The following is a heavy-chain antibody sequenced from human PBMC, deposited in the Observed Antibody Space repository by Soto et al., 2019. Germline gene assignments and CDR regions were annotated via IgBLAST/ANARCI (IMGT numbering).Heavy chain of an antibody. V-gene: IGHV3-74*01. CDR2: VNSDGSNT. CDR1: GFSFSNTW. Sequence: EVQLVESGGGLVQPGGSLRLSCAASGFSFSNTWMHWVRQAPGKGLVWVSHVNSDGSNTNYADFVKGRFTVSRDNARNTVYLQMNSLSADDTAVYYCAKDWSYGLDVWGQGTTVTVSS. CDR3: AKDWSYGLDV. D-gene: IGHD3-9*01. J-gene: IGHJ6*02.